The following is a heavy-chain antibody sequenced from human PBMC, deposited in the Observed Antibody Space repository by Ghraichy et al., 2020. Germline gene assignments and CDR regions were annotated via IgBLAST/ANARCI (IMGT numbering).Heavy chain of an antibody. CDR1: GFTFSSYA. CDR2: ISGSGGST. CDR3: AKEYYYDSSGYYLSPVDY. V-gene: IGHV3-23*01. Sequence: GGSLRLSCAASGFTFSSYAMSWVRQAPGKGLEWVSAISGSGGSTYYADSVKGRFTISRDNSKNTLYLQMNSLRAEDTAVYYCAKEYYYDSSGYYLSPVDYWGQGALVTVSS. D-gene: IGHD3-22*01. J-gene: IGHJ4*02.